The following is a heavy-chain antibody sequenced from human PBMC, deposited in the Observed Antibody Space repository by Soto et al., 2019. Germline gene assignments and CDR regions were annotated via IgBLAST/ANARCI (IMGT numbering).Heavy chain of an antibody. CDR2: IYQSGST. CDR3: ARVSGRSSYGMDV. Sequence: QVQLQESGPGLVKPSGTLSLTCAVSGGSISSSNWWSWVRQPPGKGLEWIGEIYQSGSTHYNPSLKSRVTIPVDKSTNQFSLKLSSVPAAATAAYYCARVSGRSSYGMDVWGQGTTVTVSS. V-gene: IGHV4-4*02. CDR1: GGSISSSNW. J-gene: IGHJ6*02. D-gene: IGHD1-26*01.